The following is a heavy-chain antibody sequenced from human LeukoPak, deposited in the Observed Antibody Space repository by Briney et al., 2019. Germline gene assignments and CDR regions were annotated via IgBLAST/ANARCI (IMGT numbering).Heavy chain of an antibody. CDR3: ARDPPDIVVVPAASDDAFDI. CDR1: GFTLSSYS. D-gene: IGHD2-2*01. Sequence: GGSLRLSCAASGFTLSSYSMNWVRQAPGKGLEWVSSISSSSSYIYYADSVKGRFTISRDNAKNSLYLQMNSLRAEDTAVYYCARDPPDIVVVPAASDDAFDIWGQGTMVTVSS. V-gene: IGHV3-21*01. J-gene: IGHJ3*02. CDR2: ISSSSSYI.